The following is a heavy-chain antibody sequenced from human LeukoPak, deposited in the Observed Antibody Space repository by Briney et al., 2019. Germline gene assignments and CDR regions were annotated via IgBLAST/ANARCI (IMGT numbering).Heavy chain of an antibody. CDR1: GFTFSSYE. D-gene: IGHD3-10*02. J-gene: IGHJ6*04. CDR2: ISSTGGTI. CDR3: AELGITMIGGV. Sequence: GGSLRLSCAASGFTFSSYELNWVRQAPGKGLEWVSYISSTGGTIYYPDSVKGRFTISRDNAKNSLYLQMNSLRAEDTAVYYCAELGITMIGGVWGKGTTVTISS. V-gene: IGHV3-48*03.